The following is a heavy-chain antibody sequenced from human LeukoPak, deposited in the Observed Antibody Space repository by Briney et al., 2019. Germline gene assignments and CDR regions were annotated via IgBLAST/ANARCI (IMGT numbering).Heavy chain of an antibody. CDR1: GFTFSSYW. Sequence: GGSLRLSCAASGFTFSSYWMSWVRQAPGKGLEWVANIKQDGSEKYYVDSVKGRFTISRDNAKNSLYLQMNSLRAEDTAVYYCAKDKCSGTSCSRFDFWGQGTLVTVSS. V-gene: IGHV3-7*03. J-gene: IGHJ4*02. D-gene: IGHD2-2*01. CDR3: AKDKCSGTSCSRFDF. CDR2: IKQDGSEK.